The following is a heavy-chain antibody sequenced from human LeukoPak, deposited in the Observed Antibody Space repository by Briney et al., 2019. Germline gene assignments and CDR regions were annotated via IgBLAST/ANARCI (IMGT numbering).Heavy chain of an antibody. CDR3: TRDLMDYDVSTGLHHYYMDV. D-gene: IGHD3-9*01. Sequence: GGSLRLSCVASGFTFCSYWMHWVRQDPRKGLVWVSRISGDGRNINYADSVRGRFTISRDNAKNTLYLQMNTLRVEDTAVYYCTRDLMDYDVSTGLHHYYMDVWGQGTTVTVSS. V-gene: IGHV3-74*01. CDR2: ISGDGRNI. CDR1: GFTFCSYW. J-gene: IGHJ6*02.